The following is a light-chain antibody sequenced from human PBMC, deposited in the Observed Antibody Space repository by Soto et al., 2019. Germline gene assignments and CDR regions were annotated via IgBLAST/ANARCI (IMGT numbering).Light chain of an antibody. CDR1: QSVRGN. J-gene: IGKJ5*01. CDR3: QSYNTWTFTP. CDR2: GAS. V-gene: IGKV3-15*01. Sequence: EILIRQSPATESVWPGERATLSFRISQSVRGNLAWYQQTPGQSPRLLIYGASSRATAISARFSGSGPGTEFTLTISRLPSADFAVYYCQSYNTWTFTPFGQGTRLEIK.